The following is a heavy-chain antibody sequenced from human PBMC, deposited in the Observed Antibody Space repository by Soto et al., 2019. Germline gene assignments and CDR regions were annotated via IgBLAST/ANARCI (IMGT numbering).Heavy chain of an antibody. CDR3: ATTGMGVTLYYYYHGMDV. CDR2: MFYGGST. J-gene: IGHJ6*02. Sequence: EVQLVESGGGLVQPGGSLRLSCAASGFTVSTNYMTWVRQAPGKGLEWVSVMFYGGSTYYADSVKGRFTISRDDFKNTLYLQMNSLRAEDTAVYYCATTGMGVTLYYYYHGMDVWGQGTTVTVSS. V-gene: IGHV3-66*01. D-gene: IGHD1-26*01. CDR1: GFTVSTNY.